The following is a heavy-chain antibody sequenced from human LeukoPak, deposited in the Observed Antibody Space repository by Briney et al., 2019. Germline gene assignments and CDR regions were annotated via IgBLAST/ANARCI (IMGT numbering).Heavy chain of an antibody. CDR2: INHSGST. CDR1: GGSFSGYY. V-gene: IGHV4-34*01. D-gene: IGHD3-3*01. J-gene: IGHJ6*02. CDR3: ARVRDFWSGYYTGVRRGMDV. Sequence: PSETLSLTCAVYGGSFSGYYWSWIRQPPGEGLEWIGEINHSGSTNYNPSLNSRVTISVDTSKNQFSLKLSSVTAADTAVYYCARVRDFWSGYYTGVRRGMDVWGQGTTVTVSS.